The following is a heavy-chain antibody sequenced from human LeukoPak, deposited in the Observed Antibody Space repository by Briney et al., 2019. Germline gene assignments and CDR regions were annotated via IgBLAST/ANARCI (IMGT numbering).Heavy chain of an antibody. V-gene: IGHV4-39*01. CDR2: IYYSGST. D-gene: IGHD3-16*02. J-gene: IGHJ5*02. CDR1: GGAISSSSYY. CDR3: ARRAYVWGSYRP. Sequence: PSETLSLTCTVSGGAISSSSYYWGWIRQPPGKGLEWIGSIYYSGSTYYNPSLKSRVTISVDTSKNQFSLKLSSVTAADTAVYYCARRAYVWGSYRPWGQGTLVTVSS.